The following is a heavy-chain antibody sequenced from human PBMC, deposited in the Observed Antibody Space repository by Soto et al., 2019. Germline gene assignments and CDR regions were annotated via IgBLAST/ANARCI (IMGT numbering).Heavy chain of an antibody. J-gene: IGHJ4*02. CDR3: ARGAMVRGVIITPDFDY. CDR2: INPNSGGT. D-gene: IGHD3-10*01. CDR1: GYTFTGYY. V-gene: IGHV1-2*02. Sequence: QVQLVQSGAEVTKPGASVKVSCKASGYTFTGYYMHWVRQAPGQGLEWMGWINPNSGGTNYAQKFQGRVTMTRDTSISTAYMELSGLRSDDTAVYYCARGAMVRGVIITPDFDYWGQGTLVTVSS.